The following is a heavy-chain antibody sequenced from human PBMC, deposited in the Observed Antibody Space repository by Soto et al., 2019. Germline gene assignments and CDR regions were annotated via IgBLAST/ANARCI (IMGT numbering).Heavy chain of an antibody. CDR2: IRSKAYGGTT. V-gene: IGHV3-49*04. D-gene: IGHD1-26*01. CDR1: GFTFGDYA. CDR3: TRDLGLTEYFQH. Sequence: GSLRLSCTASGFTFGDYAMSWVRQAPGKGLEWVGFIRSKAYGGTTEYAASVKGRFTISRDDSKSIAYLQMNSLKTEDTAVYYCTRDLGLTEYFQHWGQGTLVTVS. J-gene: IGHJ1*01.